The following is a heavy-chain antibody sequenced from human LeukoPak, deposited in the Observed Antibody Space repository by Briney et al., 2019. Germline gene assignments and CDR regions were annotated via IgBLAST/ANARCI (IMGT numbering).Heavy chain of an antibody. D-gene: IGHD3-10*01. Sequence: GGSLRLSCAASGFTFSSYGMHWVRQAPGKGLEWVAVIWYDGSNKYYADSVKGRFTISRDNSKNTLYLQMNSLRAEDTAVYYCARELLWFGELFLPRRSGAFDIWGKGTMVTVSS. CDR1: GFTFSSYG. J-gene: IGHJ3*02. V-gene: IGHV3-33*01. CDR3: ARELLWFGELFLPRRSGAFDI. CDR2: IWYDGSNK.